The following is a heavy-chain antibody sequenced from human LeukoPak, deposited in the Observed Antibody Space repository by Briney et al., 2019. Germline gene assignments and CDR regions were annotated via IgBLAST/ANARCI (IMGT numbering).Heavy chain of an antibody. V-gene: IGHV4-31*03. J-gene: IGHJ4*02. CDR1: GGSIRSGDYS. D-gene: IGHD3-22*01. Sequence: PSQTLSLTCTVSGGSIRSGDYSWNWIRQHPGKGLEWIGYIYYSGSTYYNPSLKSRVTISVDTSKNQFSLKLSSVTAADTAVYYCARGSPFYYDSSGYYYDFDYWGQGTLVTVSS. CDR2: IYYSGST. CDR3: ARGSPFYYDSSGYYYDFDY.